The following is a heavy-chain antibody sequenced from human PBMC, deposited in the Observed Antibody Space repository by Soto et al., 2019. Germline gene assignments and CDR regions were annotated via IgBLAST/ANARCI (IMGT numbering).Heavy chain of an antibody. CDR3: ARDNRLLWFGEYDH. J-gene: IGHJ5*02. Sequence: SETLSLTCTVSGGSISSGDYYWSWIRQPPGKGLEWIGYIYYSGSTYYNPSLKSRVTISVDTSKNQFSLKLSSVTAADTAVYYCARDNRLLWFGEYDHWGQGTLVTVSS. V-gene: IGHV4-30-4*01. CDR2: IYYSGST. CDR1: GGSISSGDYY. D-gene: IGHD3-10*01.